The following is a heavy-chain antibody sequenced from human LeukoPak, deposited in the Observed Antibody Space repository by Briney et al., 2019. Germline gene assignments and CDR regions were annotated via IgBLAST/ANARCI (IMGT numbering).Heavy chain of an antibody. CDR3: ARDMIILQS. V-gene: IGHV3-7*04. CDR1: GFTFSSYW. J-gene: IGHJ5*02. D-gene: IGHD3-16*01. CDR2: IKQDGSEK. Sequence: GGSLRLSCAASGFTFSSYWMAWVRQAPGNGLEWVANIKQDGSEKYYVDSVKGRFTISRDNAKKSLYLQMNSLRAEDTAVYFCARDMIILQSWGQGTLVTVSS.